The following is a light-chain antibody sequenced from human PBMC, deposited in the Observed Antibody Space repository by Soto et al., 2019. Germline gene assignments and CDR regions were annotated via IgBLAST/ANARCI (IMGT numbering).Light chain of an antibody. CDR1: QSISSY. CDR2: AAS. Sequence: DLPMTPSPSSLSASVGDRVTITCRASQSISSYLNWYQQKPGKAPKLLIYAASSLQSGVPSRFSGSGSGTDFTLTISSLQPEDFATYYCQQSYSTPTFGQGTKVEIK. V-gene: IGKV1-39*01. J-gene: IGKJ1*01. CDR3: QQSYSTPT.